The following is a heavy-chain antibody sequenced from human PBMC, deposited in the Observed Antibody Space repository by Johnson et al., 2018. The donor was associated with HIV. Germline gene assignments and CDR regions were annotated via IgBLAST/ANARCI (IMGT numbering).Heavy chain of an antibody. CDR2: ISTSGGTL. V-gene: IGHV3-11*04. CDR1: GFIFNDYY. D-gene: IGHD2-21*01. Sequence: QVQLVESGGGLVKAGGSLRLSCAASGFIFNDYYMSWIRQAPGKGLELLSYISTSGGTLYYADSVQDRFTIFRDNAKSSLDLQMKSLRVEDTAIYYCARRMVVGYHALDFWGQGTVVSVPS. CDR3: ARRMVVGYHALDF. J-gene: IGHJ3*01.